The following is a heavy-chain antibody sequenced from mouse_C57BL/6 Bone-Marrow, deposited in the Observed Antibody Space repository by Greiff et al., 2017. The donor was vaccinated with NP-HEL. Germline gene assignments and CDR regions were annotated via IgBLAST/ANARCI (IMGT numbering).Heavy chain of an antibody. D-gene: IGHD1-1*01. Sequence: EVQLQQSGAELVRPGASVKLSCTASGFNIKDDYMHWVKQRPEQGLEWIGWIDPENGDTEYASKFQGKATITADTSSNTAYLQLSSLTSEDTAVYYCTTVVAPGAYWGQGTLVTVSA. J-gene: IGHJ3*01. CDR3: TTVVAPGAY. CDR1: GFNIKDDY. CDR2: IDPENGDT. V-gene: IGHV14-4*01.